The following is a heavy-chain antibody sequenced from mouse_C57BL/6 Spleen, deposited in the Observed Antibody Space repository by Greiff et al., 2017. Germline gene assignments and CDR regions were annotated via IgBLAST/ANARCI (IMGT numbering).Heavy chain of an antibody. CDR1: GYTFTGYW. J-gene: IGHJ2*01. CDR3: ARRGGNLQYYFDY. CDR2: ILPGSGST. D-gene: IGHD2-1*01. V-gene: IGHV1-9*01. Sequence: LQESGAELMKPGASVKLSCKATGYTFTGYWIEWVKQRPGHGLEWSGEILPGSGSTTYNEKFKGKATFTADTSSNTAYMKLSSLTTEASAIYYCARRGGNLQYYFDYWGQGTTFTVSS.